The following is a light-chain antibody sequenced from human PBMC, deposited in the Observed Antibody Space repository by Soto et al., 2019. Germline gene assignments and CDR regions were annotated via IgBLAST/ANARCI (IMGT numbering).Light chain of an antibody. Sequence: QSVLTQPPSVSGAPGQRVTISCTGSGSNIGAGFDVHWYQQLPGTAPKLLIYDNSDRASGVPDRFSGSKSGTSASLAITGLQAEDEADYYCQSYDSSLSASVFGGGTQLTVL. CDR1: GSNIGAGFD. CDR2: DNS. CDR3: QSYDSSLSASV. V-gene: IGLV1-40*01. J-gene: IGLJ2*01.